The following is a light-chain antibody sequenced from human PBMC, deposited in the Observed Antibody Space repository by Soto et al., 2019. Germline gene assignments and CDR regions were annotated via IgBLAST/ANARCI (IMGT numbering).Light chain of an antibody. V-gene: IGKV2-30*01. Sequence: DAVMTQSPLYLPVTLGQPASISCRSSQSLVYSDGNTYLNWFQQRPDQSPRRLSYKVSNRGSGVPDRFSGSGSGPGFTLKISRVEAGDVGVYYCMQGRHWPLTFRGGTKVEIK. J-gene: IGKJ4*01. CDR2: KVS. CDR1: QSLVYSDGNTY. CDR3: MQGRHWPLT.